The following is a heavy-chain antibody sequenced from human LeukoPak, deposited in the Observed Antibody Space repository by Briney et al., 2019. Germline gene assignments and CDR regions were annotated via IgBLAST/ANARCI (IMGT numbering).Heavy chain of an antibody. CDR2: ISGSGGST. CDR1: GFTFSSYA. J-gene: IGHJ6*02. V-gene: IGHV3-23*01. D-gene: IGHD3-9*01. CDR3: AKFGLRYFDWSKADYYYYGMDV. Sequence: GGSLRLSCAASGFTFSSYAMSWVRQAPGKGLEWVSAISGSGGSTYYADSVKGRFTISRDNSKNTLYLQMNSLRAEDTAVYYCAKFGLRYFDWSKADYYYYGMDVWGQGTTVTVSS.